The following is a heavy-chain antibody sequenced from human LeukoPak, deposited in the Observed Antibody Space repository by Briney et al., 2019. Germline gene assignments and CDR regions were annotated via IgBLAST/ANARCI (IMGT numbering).Heavy chain of an antibody. CDR3: AKQLGYCSDGSCYFPY. V-gene: IGHV3-23*01. Sequence: GGSLRLSCATSGFTFSSSAMSWDRQAPGKGLEWVSAISNNGGYTYYADSVQGRFTISRDNSKSTLCLQMNSLRAEDTAVYYCAKQLGYCSDGSCYFPYWGQGTLVTVSS. CDR2: ISNNGGYT. CDR1: GFTFSSSA. D-gene: IGHD2-15*01. J-gene: IGHJ4*02.